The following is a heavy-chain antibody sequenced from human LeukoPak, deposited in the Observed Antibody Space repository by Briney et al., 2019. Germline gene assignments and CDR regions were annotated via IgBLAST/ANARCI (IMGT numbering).Heavy chain of an antibody. CDR3: AKVLKVIDY. Sequence: GGSLRLSCAASGFTFSSYAMHWVRQAPGKGLEYVSAISSNGGSTYYANSVKGRFTISRDNSKNTLYLQMGSLRAEDTAVYYCAKVLKVIDYWGQGTLVTVSS. J-gene: IGHJ4*02. V-gene: IGHV3-64*01. CDR1: GFTFSSYA. CDR2: ISSNGGST. D-gene: IGHD3-9*01.